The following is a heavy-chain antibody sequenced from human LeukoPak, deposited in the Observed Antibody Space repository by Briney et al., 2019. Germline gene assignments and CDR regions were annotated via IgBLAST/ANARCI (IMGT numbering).Heavy chain of an antibody. D-gene: IGHD5-18*01. CDR2: INPNSGGT. J-gene: IGHJ5*01. V-gene: IGHV1-2*02. Sequence: ASVKVSCKASGYTFTGYYMHWVRQAPGQGLEWMGWINPNSGGTNYAQKFQGRVTMTRDTSISTAYMELSRLRSDDTAVYCCARAFALGGAMVTSYWFDPWGERRLVTVSS. CDR3: ARAFALGGAMVTSYWFDP. CDR1: GYTFTGYY.